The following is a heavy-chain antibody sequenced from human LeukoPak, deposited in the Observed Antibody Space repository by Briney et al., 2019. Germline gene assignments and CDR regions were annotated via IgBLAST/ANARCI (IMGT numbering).Heavy chain of an antibody. V-gene: IGHV3-30*02. CDR3: AIYDTSGNNGY. CDR2: IRYDGSTK. D-gene: IGHD3-22*01. CDR1: GFTFSSYG. J-gene: IGHJ4*02. Sequence: GGSLRLSCAASGFTFSSYGMHWVRQAPGKGLEWVAFIRYDGSTKYNTDSVKGRFTVSRDTSKNTLYLQMNSLRAEDTAIYYCAIYDTSGNNGYWGQGTLVTVSS.